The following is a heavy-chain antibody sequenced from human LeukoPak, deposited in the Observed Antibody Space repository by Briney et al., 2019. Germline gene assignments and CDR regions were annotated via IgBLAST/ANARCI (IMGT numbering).Heavy chain of an antibody. V-gene: IGHV3-7*03. CDR3: AKSGLGSHGIFAGRGSPYYYYYLDV. CDR2: INQDGSSG. CDR1: GFTFSDYW. J-gene: IGHJ6*03. Sequence: PGGSLRLSCAASGFTFSDYWMSWVRQAPGKGPEWVVNINQDGSSGFSVDSVKGRFTMSRDNAKNSLYLQMNSLGTEDTALYYCAKSGLGSHGIFAGRGSPYYYYYLDVWGKGTTVIVS. D-gene: IGHD2-15*01.